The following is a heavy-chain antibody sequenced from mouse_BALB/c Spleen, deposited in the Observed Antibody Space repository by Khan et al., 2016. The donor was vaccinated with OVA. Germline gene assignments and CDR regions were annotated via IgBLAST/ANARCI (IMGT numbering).Heavy chain of an antibody. V-gene: IGHV5-6-5*01. CDR2: IVSGDST. J-gene: IGHJ3*01. CDR1: GFTFSNYA. CDR3: ARDYWFTY. Sequence: EVELVVSGGGLVKPGGSLKLSCAASGFTFSNYAMSWVRQSPEKRLEWVASIVSGDSTYYLDTVKGRFTISRDNARNILYLQMSSLRSEDTAMYYCARDYWFTYWGQGTLVTVSA.